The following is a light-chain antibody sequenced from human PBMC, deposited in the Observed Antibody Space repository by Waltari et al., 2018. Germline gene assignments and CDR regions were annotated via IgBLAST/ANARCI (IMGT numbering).Light chain of an antibody. Sequence: ETVMTQSPATLSVSPGERATLSCRASESISSNLAWYQQKPGQAPRLLIYGAATRATGIPARCSGSASGTEFTLTISSLQSEDIAVYYCQQYNSWPPLTFGGGTKVEIK. CDR3: QQYNSWPPLT. CDR1: ESISSN. CDR2: GAA. V-gene: IGKV3-15*01. J-gene: IGKJ4*01.